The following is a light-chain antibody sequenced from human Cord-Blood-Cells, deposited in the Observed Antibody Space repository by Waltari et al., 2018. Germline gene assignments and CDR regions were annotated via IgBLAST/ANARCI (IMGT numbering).Light chain of an antibody. CDR2: DVS. CDR1: SSDVGGYNY. J-gene: IGLJ1*01. CDR3: SSYTSSSTNYV. V-gene: IGLV2-14*01. Sequence: QSALTQPPSASGSPGQSVTISCTGTSSDVGGYNYVSWYQQHPGKAPKLMIYDVSNRPSGVSNRFSGSKSGNTASLTISGLQAEDEADYYCSSYTSSSTNYVFGTGTNVTVL.